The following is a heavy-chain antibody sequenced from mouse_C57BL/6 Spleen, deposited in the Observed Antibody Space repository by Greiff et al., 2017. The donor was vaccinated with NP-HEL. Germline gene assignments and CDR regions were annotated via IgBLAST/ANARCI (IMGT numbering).Heavy chain of an antibody. Sequence: QVQLKQSGPELVKPGASVKISCKASGYAFSSSWMNWVKQRPGKGLEWIGRIYPGDGDTNYNGKFKGKATLTADKSSSTAYMQLSSLTSEDSAVYFCATKFITTVDYWGQGTTLTVSS. D-gene: IGHD1-1*01. CDR1: GYAFSSSW. J-gene: IGHJ2*01. V-gene: IGHV1-82*01. CDR3: ATKFITTVDY. CDR2: IYPGDGDT.